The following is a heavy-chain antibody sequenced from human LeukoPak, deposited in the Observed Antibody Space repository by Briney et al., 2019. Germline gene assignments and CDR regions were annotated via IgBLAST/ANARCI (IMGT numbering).Heavy chain of an antibody. CDR3: ARTFRYYYDSSGSNWFDP. CDR1: GGSISSSCYY. CDR2: IYYSGST. Sequence: SETLSLTCTVSGGSISSSCYYWGWIRQPPGKGLEWIGSIYYSGSTYYNPSLRSRVTISVDTSKKQFSLKLSSVTAADTAVYYCARTFRYYYDSSGSNWFDPWGQGTLVTVSS. V-gene: IGHV4-39*01. D-gene: IGHD3-22*01. J-gene: IGHJ5*02.